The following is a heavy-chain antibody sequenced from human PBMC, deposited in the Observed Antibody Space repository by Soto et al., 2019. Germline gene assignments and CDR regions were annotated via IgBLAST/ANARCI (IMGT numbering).Heavy chain of an antibody. D-gene: IGHD3-3*01. CDR3: ARAVNDFWSGFSYYFDY. V-gene: IGHV4-59*01. J-gene: IGHJ4*02. Sequence: SETLSLTCTVSGGSISSSYWSWIRQPPGNGLEWIGYIHYSGTTKYNPSLKSRVTLSLDTSKNQLSLNLGSVTAADTAVYYCARAVNDFWSGFSYYFDYWGQGTLVTVSS. CDR1: GGSISSSY. CDR2: IHYSGTT.